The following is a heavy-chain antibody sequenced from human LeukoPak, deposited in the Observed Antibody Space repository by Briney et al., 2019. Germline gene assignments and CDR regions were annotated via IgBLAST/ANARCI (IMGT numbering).Heavy chain of an antibody. CDR2: IKQDGSEK. J-gene: IGHJ4*02. V-gene: IGHV3-7*01. CDR3: ARDSAGNDY. D-gene: IGHD6-13*01. Sequence: GGSLRLSCAAAGLTFSTYWMSWVRQAPGKGLEWVANIKQDGSEKYYVDSVKVRFTISRDNAKNSLYLQMNSLRAEDTAMYYCARDSAGNDYWGQGTLVTVSS. CDR1: GLTFSTYW.